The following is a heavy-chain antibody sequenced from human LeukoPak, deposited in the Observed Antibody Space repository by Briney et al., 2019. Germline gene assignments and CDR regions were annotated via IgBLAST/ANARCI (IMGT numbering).Heavy chain of an antibody. CDR3: ARDRTAYSYGTLFDY. J-gene: IGHJ4*02. CDR1: TFTFNIYG. CDR2: IQYDGSKK. V-gene: IGHV3-30*02. Sequence: GGSLRLSCASTFTFNIYGMHWARQAPGKGLEWVAFIQYDGSKKYYADSVKGRFTISRDNSRNTLSLQMNSLRTEDTAVYYCARDRTAYSYGTLFDYWGQGTLVTVSS. D-gene: IGHD5-12*01.